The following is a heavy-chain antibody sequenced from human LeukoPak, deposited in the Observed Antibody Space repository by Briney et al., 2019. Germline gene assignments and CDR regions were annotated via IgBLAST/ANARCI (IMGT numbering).Heavy chain of an antibody. J-gene: IGHJ4*02. CDR2: INSDGSST. V-gene: IGHV3-74*01. D-gene: IGHD4-17*01. Sequence: KPGGSLRLSCAASGFTFSSYWMHWVRQAPGKGLVWVSRINSDGSSTSYADSVKGRFTISRDNAKNTLYLQMNSLRAEDTAVYYCAKWVPTVTCFGYWGQGTLVTVSS. CDR3: AKWVPTVTCFGY. CDR1: GFTFSSYW.